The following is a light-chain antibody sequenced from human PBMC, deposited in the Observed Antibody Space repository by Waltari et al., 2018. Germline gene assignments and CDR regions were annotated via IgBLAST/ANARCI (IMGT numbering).Light chain of an antibody. CDR1: SSDVGGYNY. CDR3: TSYGGSNNFVI. CDR2: EVT. J-gene: IGLJ2*01. Sequence: QSALTQPPSASGSPGQSVTISCTGTSSDVGGYNYVSWYQQYPDKAPKLIIYEVTKRPSGVPERFSGSKSGNTASLTISGLQAEDEAEYYCTSYGGSNNFVIFGGGTKLTVL. V-gene: IGLV2-8*01.